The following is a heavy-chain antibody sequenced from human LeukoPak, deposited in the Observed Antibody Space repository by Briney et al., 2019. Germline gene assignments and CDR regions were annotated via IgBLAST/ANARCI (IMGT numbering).Heavy chain of an antibody. CDR3: ARDSSEFRSLIPH. V-gene: IGHV1-69*13. CDR2: IIPIFGTA. D-gene: IGHD2-21*01. J-gene: IGHJ1*01. Sequence: SVKVSFKASGGTFSSHAISWVRQAPGQGLEWMGGIIPIFGTAKYAQKFQGRVTITADESTSTAYMELSSLRSEDTAVYYCARDSSEFRSLIPHWGQGTLVAVSS. CDR1: GGTFSSHA.